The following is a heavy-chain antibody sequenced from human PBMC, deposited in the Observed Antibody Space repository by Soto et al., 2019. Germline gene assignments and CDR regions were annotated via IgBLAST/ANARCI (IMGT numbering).Heavy chain of an antibody. Sequence: ASVKVSCKASGYAFTSYYMHWVRQAPGQGLEWMGIINPSGGSTRYAQKFQGRVTMTRDTSTSTVYMELSSLRAEDTAVYYCVTLALGKFDYWGQGNLVTVSS. CDR2: INPSGGST. CDR1: GYAFTSYY. D-gene: IGHD1-26*01. V-gene: IGHV1-46*01. CDR3: VTLALGKFDY. J-gene: IGHJ4*02.